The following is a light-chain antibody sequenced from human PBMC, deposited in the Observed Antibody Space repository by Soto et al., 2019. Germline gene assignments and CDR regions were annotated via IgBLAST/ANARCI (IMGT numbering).Light chain of an antibody. CDR3: QLYYSAPMT. J-gene: IGKJ5*01. CDR2: WAS. CDR1: QSILFSSNNKNY. Sequence: DIVMTQSPDSLAVSLGERATINCKSSQSILFSSNNKNYLAWYQQKAGQPPKLLIYWASTRESGVPDRFSGSGSGTDFTLTISSLQAEDVAVYHCQLYYSAPMTFGQGTRLEIK. V-gene: IGKV4-1*01.